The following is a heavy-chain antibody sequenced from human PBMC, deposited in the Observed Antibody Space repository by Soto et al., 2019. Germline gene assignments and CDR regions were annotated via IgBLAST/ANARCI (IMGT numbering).Heavy chain of an antibody. CDR2: ISPDGSNA. CDR1: GSTFSSYD. CDR3: ARGPSHGAFDI. J-gene: IGHJ3*02. V-gene: IGHV3-30-3*01. Sequence: QVQLVESGGDVVQPGRSLRLSRAASGSTFSSYDIHWVRQAPGKGLEWVAHISPDGSNAYYADSVKGRFTVSRDNAKNTVYLQMNSLRAEDTAVYYCARGPSHGAFDIWGQGTMVTVSS.